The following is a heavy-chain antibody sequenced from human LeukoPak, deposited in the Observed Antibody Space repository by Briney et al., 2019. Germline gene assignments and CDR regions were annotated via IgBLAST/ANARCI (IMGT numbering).Heavy chain of an antibody. CDR1: GFSFSSYA. Sequence: GGSLRLSCAASGFSFSSYAMNWVRQAPGQGLEWVSAINSRGSSTYYADSVKGRFTISRDNAKNSLYLQMNNLRAEDTAVYYCAREHLAVAGADYWGQGALVTVSS. D-gene: IGHD6-19*01. CDR3: AREHLAVAGADY. CDR2: INSRGSST. V-gene: IGHV3-21*01. J-gene: IGHJ4*02.